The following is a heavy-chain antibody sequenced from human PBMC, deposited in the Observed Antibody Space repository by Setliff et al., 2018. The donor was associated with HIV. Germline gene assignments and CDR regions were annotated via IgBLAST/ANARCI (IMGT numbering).Heavy chain of an antibody. CDR2: ISTYSDET. J-gene: IGHJ4*02. D-gene: IGHD3-3*01. V-gene: IGHV1-18*01. CDR1: GYTFTSYG. Sequence: ASVKVSCKASGYTFTSYGISWVRQAPGQGLEWMGWISTYSDETSYSQNLQGRLTMTTDTSTGTAYMELRSLRADDTAVYYCARGGGGYNFWSGYPSFDYWGQGTLVTVSS. CDR3: ARGGGGYNFWSGYPSFDY.